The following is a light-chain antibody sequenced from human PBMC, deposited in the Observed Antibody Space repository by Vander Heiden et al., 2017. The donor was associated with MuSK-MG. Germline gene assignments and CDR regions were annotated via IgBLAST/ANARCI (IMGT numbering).Light chain of an antibody. CDR2: DNG. V-gene: IGLV1-40*01. CDR1: SSNIGAGYD. CDR3: QSYDTSLSGPYVV. J-gene: IGLJ2*01. Sequence: QSVLTQPPSVSGAPGQRVIISCTGSSSNIGAGYDVHWYQQLPRTAPKLLIFDNGKRPSGVPDRFSGSKSGTSASLDITGLQAEDEADYYCQSYDTSLSGPYVVFGGGTKLTVL.